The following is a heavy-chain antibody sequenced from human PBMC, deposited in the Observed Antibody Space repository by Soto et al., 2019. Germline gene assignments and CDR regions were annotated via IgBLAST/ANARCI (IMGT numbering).Heavy chain of an antibody. CDR3: GKGISSGGWYYYYGMDV. D-gene: IGHD6-19*01. CDR1: GFTFDDYA. J-gene: IGHJ6*02. CDR2: ISWNSGSI. Sequence: SLRLSCAASGFTFDDYAMHWVRQAPGKGLEWVSGISWNSGSIGYADSVKGRFTISRDNAKNSLYLQMNSLRAEDTALYYCGKGISSGGWYYYYGMDVWGQGTTVTVSS. V-gene: IGHV3-9*01.